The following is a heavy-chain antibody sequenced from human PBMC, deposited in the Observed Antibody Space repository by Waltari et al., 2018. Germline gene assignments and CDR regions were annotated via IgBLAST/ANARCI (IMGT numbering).Heavy chain of an antibody. Sequence: QMQLQESGPGLVKPSETLSLTCAVSGYSISSGYYWGWIRQPPGKGLEWIGSIYHSGSTYYNPSLKSRVTISVDTSKNQFSLKLSSVTAADTAVYYCARQPVLVVYGGFDPWGQGTLVTVSS. J-gene: IGHJ5*02. CDR2: IYHSGST. CDR1: GYSISSGYY. D-gene: IGHD2-8*02. V-gene: IGHV4-38-2*01. CDR3: ARQPVLVVYGGFDP.